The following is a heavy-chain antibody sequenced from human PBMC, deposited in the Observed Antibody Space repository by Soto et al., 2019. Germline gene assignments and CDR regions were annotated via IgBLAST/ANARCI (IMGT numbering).Heavy chain of an antibody. CDR1: GFTFSSYW. D-gene: IGHD2-2*01. V-gene: IGHV3-7*01. CDR3: ARVYCSGTTFYAFFDY. Sequence: PGGSLRLSCAASGFTFSSYWMSWVRQAPGKGLEWLANIDQYGGNTYYMDSVKGRFTISRDNAKHSLYLQMDSLRADDASIYYCARVYCSGTTFYAFFDYCGEGPLFTV. J-gene: IGHJ4*02. CDR2: IDQYGGNT.